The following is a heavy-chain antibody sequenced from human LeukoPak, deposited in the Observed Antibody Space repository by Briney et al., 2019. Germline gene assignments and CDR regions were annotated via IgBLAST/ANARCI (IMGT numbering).Heavy chain of an antibody. CDR1: GGSISSSSYY. V-gene: IGHV4-39*01. CDR2: IYYSGST. J-gene: IGHJ6*02. D-gene: IGHD6-6*01. CDR3: ARRIAARPGYYYGMDV. Sequence: PSETLSLTCTVSGGSISSSSYYWGWIRQPPGKELEWIGSIYYSGSTYYNPSLKSRVTISVDTSKNQFSLKLSSVTAADTAVYYCARRIAARPGYYYGMDVWGQGTTVTVSS.